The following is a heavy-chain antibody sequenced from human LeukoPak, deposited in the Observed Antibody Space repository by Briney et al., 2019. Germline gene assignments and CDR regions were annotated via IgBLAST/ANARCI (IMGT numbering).Heavy chain of an antibody. CDR3: ASSYYDSSGYYPFDY. Sequence: ASVKVSCKASGYTFTSYYMHWLRQAPGQGLEWMGIINPSGGSTSYAQKFQGRVTMTRDTSTSTVYMELSSLRSEDTAVYYCASSYYDSSGYYPFDYWGQGTLVTVSS. J-gene: IGHJ4*02. V-gene: IGHV1-46*01. D-gene: IGHD3-22*01. CDR2: INPSGGST. CDR1: GYTFTSYY.